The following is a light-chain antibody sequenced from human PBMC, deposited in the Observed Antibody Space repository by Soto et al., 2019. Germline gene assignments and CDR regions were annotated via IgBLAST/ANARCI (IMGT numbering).Light chain of an antibody. CDR1: QTVSITY. CDR2: GAS. J-gene: IGKJ5*01. CDR3: QQYGSSPLIS. Sequence: VLTQSPGTLSLSPGESATLSCRASQTVSITYLTWYQQKPGQAPRLLIFGASRRATGIPDRFSGSGSGRDFTLTISGLEPEDFAVYYCQQYGSSPLISFGQGTRLEIK. V-gene: IGKV3-20*01.